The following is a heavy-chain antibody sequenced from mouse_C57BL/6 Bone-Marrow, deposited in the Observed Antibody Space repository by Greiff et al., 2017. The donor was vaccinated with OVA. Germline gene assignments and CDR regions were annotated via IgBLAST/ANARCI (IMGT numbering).Heavy chain of an antibody. J-gene: IGHJ1*03. Sequence: QVQLQQSGAELARPGASVKLSCKASGYTFTSYGISWVKQRPGQGLEWIGEIYPRSGNTYYNEKFKGKATLTADKSSSTAYMELRSLTSEDSAVYFCARGGFYWYFDVWGTGTTVTVSS. CDR3: ARGGFYWYFDV. V-gene: IGHV1-81*01. CDR1: GYTFTSYG. CDR2: IYPRSGNT.